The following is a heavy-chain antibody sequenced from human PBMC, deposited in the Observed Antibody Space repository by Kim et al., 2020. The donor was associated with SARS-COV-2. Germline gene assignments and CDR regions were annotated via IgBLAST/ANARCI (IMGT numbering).Heavy chain of an antibody. D-gene: IGHD6-19*01. Sequence: QYTESLQGRLIVSRDNSKNTLYLHLNSLRREDTAVFYCARDLSTGISGWNYWGQGTLVTVSS. CDR3: ARDLSTGISGWNY. V-gene: IGHV3-30*03. J-gene: IGHJ4*02.